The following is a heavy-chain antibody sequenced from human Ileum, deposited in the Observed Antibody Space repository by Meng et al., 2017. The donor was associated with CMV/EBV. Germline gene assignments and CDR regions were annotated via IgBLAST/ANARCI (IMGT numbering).Heavy chain of an antibody. CDR3: ARDRDSTGYFFYYFDY. J-gene: IGHJ4*02. CDR2: IAIAGNDV. V-gene: IGHV3-33*05. Sequence: GGSLRLSCAASGFIFSGIGMHWVRQAPGRGLEWVAFIAIAGNDVYRDSVKGRFTISRDNSKNMLFLQMNSLRAEDTAVYYCARDRDSTGYFFYYFDYWGQGALVTVSS. D-gene: IGHD3-22*01. CDR1: GFIFSGIG.